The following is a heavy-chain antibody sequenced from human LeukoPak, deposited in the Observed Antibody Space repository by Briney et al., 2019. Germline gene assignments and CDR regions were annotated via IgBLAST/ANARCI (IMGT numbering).Heavy chain of an antibody. Sequence: GESLKISCKGSGYSFTSYWIGWVRQMPGKGLEWMGIIYPGDSDTRYSPSFQGQVTISADKSISTAYLQWSSLKASDTAMYYCARAPGVATIPYYYYYGMDVWGQGTTVTVSS. D-gene: IGHD5-12*01. V-gene: IGHV5-51*01. J-gene: IGHJ6*02. CDR1: GYSFTSYW. CDR3: ARAPGVATIPYYYYYGMDV. CDR2: IYPGDSDT.